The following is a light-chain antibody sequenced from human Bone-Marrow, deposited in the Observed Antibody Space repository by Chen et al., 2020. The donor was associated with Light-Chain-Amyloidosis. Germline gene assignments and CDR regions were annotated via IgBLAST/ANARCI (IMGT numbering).Light chain of an antibody. CDR3: SSYVGSNDYV. J-gene: IGLJ1*01. Sequence: QSALTQPPSASGSPGQSVTISCTGTSSDVGGYHSVSWYQHHPGKAPKLIIYGFNNRPSGGPDLLSGSKYGNTASLIVSGLRAEDEADYYCSSYVGSNDYVFATGTRLTVL. CDR1: SSDVGGYHS. V-gene: IGLV2-8*01. CDR2: GFN.